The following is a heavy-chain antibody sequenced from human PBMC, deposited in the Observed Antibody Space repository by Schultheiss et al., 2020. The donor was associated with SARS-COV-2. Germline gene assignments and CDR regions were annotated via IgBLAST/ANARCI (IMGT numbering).Heavy chain of an antibody. CDR3: ARGAKCYDFWSGYYGDYYYYYMDV. CDR1: GGSFSGYY. J-gene: IGHJ6*03. D-gene: IGHD3-3*01. Sequence: SETLSLTCAVYGGSFSGYYWSWIRQPPGKGLEWIGEINHSGSTNYNPSIKSRVTISVDTSKNQFSLKLSSVTAADTAVYYCARGAKCYDFWSGYYGDYYYYYMDVWGKGTTVTVSS. CDR2: INHSGST. V-gene: IGHV4-34*01.